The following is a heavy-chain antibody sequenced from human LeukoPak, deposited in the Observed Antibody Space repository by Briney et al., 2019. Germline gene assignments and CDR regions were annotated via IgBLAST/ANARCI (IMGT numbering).Heavy chain of an antibody. D-gene: IGHD2-15*01. CDR2: ISGVGDIT. V-gene: IGHV3-23*01. Sequence: GGSLRLSCAASGFSFNSYAMSWVRQAPGKGLEWVSVISGVGDITYYGDPVKGRFTISRDNYKNMVYLQMTSLRAEDTAVYYCAKDRYCSGGSCYYNWFDPWGQGTLVTVSS. J-gene: IGHJ5*02. CDR1: GFSFNSYA. CDR3: AKDRYCSGGSCYYNWFDP.